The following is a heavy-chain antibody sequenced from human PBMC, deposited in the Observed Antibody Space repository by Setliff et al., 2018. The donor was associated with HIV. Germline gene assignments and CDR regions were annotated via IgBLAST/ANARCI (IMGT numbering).Heavy chain of an antibody. CDR3: ARSSAYYYDSSGYYTGDY. CDR2: ISAYSGNT. J-gene: IGHJ4*02. CDR1: GYTFTSYG. D-gene: IGHD3-22*01. Sequence: GASVKVSCKASGYTFTSYGISWVRQAPGQGLEWMGWISAYSGNTNYAQKLQGRVTMTTDTSTSTAYMELRSLRSDDTAVYYCARSSAYYYDSSGYYTGDYWGQGTLVTVSS. V-gene: IGHV1-18*01.